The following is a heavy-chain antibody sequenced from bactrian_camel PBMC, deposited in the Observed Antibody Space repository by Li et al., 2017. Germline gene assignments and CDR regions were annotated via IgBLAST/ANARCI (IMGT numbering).Heavy chain of an antibody. CDR2: IDNDGTT. CDR1: DDPTSKYYMDDTNC. Sequence: HVQLVESGGGSVQAGGSLRLACKVTDDPTSKYYMDDTNCMGWFRQAPGKEREEVAHIDNDGTTNYAHSVKGRFTLTKDNSKKTLYLQMDSLKPDDSGTYSCAVGGCWSTTQALGFGDTRSMDYWGRGTQVTVS. D-gene: IGHD5*01. J-gene: IGHJ7*01. V-gene: IGHV3S53*01.